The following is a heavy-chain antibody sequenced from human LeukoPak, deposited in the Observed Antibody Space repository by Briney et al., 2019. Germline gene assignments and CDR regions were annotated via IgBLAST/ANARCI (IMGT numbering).Heavy chain of an antibody. CDR1: GYTFTSYA. D-gene: IGHD4-17*01. CDR3: ARGRYGDYVAYYYMGV. J-gene: IGHJ6*03. V-gene: IGHV1-3*03. CDR2: INAGNGNT. Sequence: AASVKVSRKASGYTFTSYAMHWVRQAPGQRLEWMGWINAGNGNTKYSQEFQGRVTITRDTSASTAYMELSSLRSEDMAVYYCARGRYGDYVAYYYMGVWGKGTTVTVSS.